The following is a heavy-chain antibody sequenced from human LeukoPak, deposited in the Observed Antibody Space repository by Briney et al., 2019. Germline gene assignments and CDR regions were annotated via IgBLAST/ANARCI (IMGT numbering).Heavy chain of an antibody. CDR2: IKQDGSEK. J-gene: IGHJ4*02. V-gene: IGHV3-33*08. CDR1: GFTFSSYG. Sequence: GGSLRLSCAASGFTFSSYGMHWVRQAPGKGLEWVTNIKQDGSEKHYADSVKGRFTISRDNSKNTLYLQMNSLRVDDTAIYYCARTAWNYFGSGNYYAPDYWGQGTLVTVSS. D-gene: IGHD3-10*01. CDR3: ARTAWNYFGSGNYYAPDY.